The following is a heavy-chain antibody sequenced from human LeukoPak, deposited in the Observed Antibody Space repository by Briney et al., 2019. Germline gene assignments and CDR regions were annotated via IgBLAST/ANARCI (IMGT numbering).Heavy chain of an antibody. CDR1: GFTFRSHS. J-gene: IGHJ6*04. V-gene: IGHV3-48*01. D-gene: IGHD3-3*01. CDR3: ARVEKGFWSGFKMDV. CDR2: ISGSSSTI. Sequence: PGRSLRLSCAGSGFTFRSHSMTWVRQAPGKGLEWISYISGSSSTIHYADSVKGRFTISRDNDKNSLYLEMNSLRAEDTAVYFCARVEKGFWSGFKMDVWGKGTAVTVSS.